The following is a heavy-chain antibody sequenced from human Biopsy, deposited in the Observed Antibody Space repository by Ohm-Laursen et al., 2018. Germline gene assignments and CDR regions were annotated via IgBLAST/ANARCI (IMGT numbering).Heavy chain of an antibody. CDR3: ARDPGYDFWSGSDPFDI. V-gene: IGHV1-18*04. CDR2: ISTYNDDT. Sequence: ASVKVSCKASGYTFTAYGISWVRQAPGQGLEWLGWISTYNDDTNIAQKFQGRVSMTTDTSTRTAYMELRSLRSGDTAIYFCARDPGYDFWSGSDPFDIWGQGTLVTVS. CDR1: GYTFTAYG. J-gene: IGHJ3*02. D-gene: IGHD3-3*01.